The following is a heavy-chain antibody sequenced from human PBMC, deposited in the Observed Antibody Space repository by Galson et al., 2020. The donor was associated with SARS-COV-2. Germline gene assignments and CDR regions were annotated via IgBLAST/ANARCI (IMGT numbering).Heavy chain of an antibody. D-gene: IGHD1-26*01. V-gene: IGHV4-31*03. CDR2: IYYSGST. CDR1: GGSISSAGYY. Sequence: SETLSLTCTVSGGSISSAGYYWSWIRQLPGKGLEWIGYIYYSGSTYSNPSLKRRVTISVDTSKNQFSLILNSVTAADAAVYYCARRYSLSSCVDYWGQGTLVTVAS. CDR3: ARRYSLSSCVDY. J-gene: IGHJ4*02.